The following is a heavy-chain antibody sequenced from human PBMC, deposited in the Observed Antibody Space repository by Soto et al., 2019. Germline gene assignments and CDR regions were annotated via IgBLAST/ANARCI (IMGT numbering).Heavy chain of an antibody. V-gene: IGHV3-15*07. J-gene: IGHJ4*01. D-gene: IGHD3-22*01. Sequence: EVQLVESGGDLVAPGGSLRLSCAASGFTFSDAWINWVRQAPGKGLEWVGRIKSKSDGGTTDFAAPVKGRFAISRDDSRDLAFMEMNSLTTEDTALYYCTTDSLFSMKLDRHDIWGLGTLVTVSS. CDR2: IKSKSDGGTT. CDR1: GFTFSDAW. CDR3: TTDSLFSMKLDRHDI.